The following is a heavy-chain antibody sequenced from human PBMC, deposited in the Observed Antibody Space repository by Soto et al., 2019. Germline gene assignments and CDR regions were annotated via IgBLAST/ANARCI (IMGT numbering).Heavy chain of an antibody. D-gene: IGHD6-19*01. CDR2: ISYDGSNK. CDR3: AKDRSSGPYYGMDV. V-gene: IGHV3-30*18. J-gene: IGHJ6*02. Sequence: GGSLRLSCAASGFTFSSYGMHWVRQAPGKGLEWVAVISYDGSNKYYADSVKGRFTISRDNSKNTLYLQMNSLRAEDTAVYYCAKDRSSGPYYGMDVWGQGTTVTVSS. CDR1: GFTFSSYG.